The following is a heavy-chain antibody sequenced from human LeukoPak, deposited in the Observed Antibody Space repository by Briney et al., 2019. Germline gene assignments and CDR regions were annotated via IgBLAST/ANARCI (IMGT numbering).Heavy chain of an antibody. CDR3: VRGTGY. J-gene: IGHJ4*02. CDR1: GFTFSTYV. V-gene: IGHV3-64D*06. CDR2: ISSNGDNT. Sequence: GGSLRLSCSVSGFTFSTYVMHWVRQAPGKGLEYVSAISSNGDNTYYADSVKGRFTISRDNSKNTLYLQMSSLRADDTAVYYCVRGTGYWGQGPLVTVSS.